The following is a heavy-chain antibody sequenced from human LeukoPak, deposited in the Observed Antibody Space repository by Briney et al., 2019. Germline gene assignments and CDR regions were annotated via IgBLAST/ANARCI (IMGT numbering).Heavy chain of an antibody. CDR1: GGSFSGYY. CDR3: ARDSCSSTSCSSRAYYFDY. CDR2: INHSGST. J-gene: IGHJ4*02. D-gene: IGHD2-2*01. V-gene: IGHV4-34*01. Sequence: KRSETLSLTCAVYGGSFSGYYWSWIRQPPGKGLEWIGEINHSGSTNYNPSLKSRVTISVDTSKNQFSLKLSSVTAADTAVYYCARDSCSSTSCSSRAYYFDYWGQGTLVTVSS.